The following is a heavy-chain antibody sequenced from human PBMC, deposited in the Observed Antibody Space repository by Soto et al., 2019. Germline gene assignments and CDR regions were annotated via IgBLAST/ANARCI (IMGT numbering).Heavy chain of an antibody. Sequence: EVQLLESGGDLVQPGGSLRLSCAASGFNVGAFAVNWVRQAPGKGLEWVSGISVSDAFIYYADSVRRRFSISRDASENILYLQMNSLRVDDTALYYCTRETVAGITGLDYWGPGTLVTVSS. J-gene: IGHJ4*02. CDR1: GFNVGAFA. CDR3: TRETVAGITGLDY. V-gene: IGHV3-23*01. D-gene: IGHD1-20*01. CDR2: ISVSDAFI.